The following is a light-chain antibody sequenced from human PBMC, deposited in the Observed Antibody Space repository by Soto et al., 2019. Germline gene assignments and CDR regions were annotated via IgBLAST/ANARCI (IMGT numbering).Light chain of an antibody. Sequence: QSALTQPASVSGSPGQSITISCTGTSSDIGGYNYVSWYQQLPGKVPKLIIYDVSNRPSGVSDRFAGSKSANAASLTISGLQAEDEADYYCSSYTITSTLYVFGTGTKVTVL. CDR3: SSYTITSTLYV. J-gene: IGLJ1*01. CDR1: SSDIGGYNY. CDR2: DVS. V-gene: IGLV2-14*03.